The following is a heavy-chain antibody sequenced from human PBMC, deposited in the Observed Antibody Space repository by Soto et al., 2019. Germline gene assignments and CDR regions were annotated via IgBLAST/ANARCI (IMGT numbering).Heavy chain of an antibody. V-gene: IGHV3-48*03. CDR3: VRYCSTTLCNGVATRTFDY. CDR1: RFTFSTYE. J-gene: IGHJ4*02. CDR2: ISSGGSTV. Sequence: VGSLRLSCVASRFTFSTYEMHWVRQAPGKGLEWVSYISSGGSTVYYADSVKGRFTISRDNTRNSLYLQMNSLRDEDTALYYCVRYCSTTLCNGVATRTFDYWGQGTLVTVSS. D-gene: IGHD2-2*01.